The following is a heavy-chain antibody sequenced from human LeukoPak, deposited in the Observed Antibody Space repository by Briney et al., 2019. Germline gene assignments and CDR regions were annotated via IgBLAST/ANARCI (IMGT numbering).Heavy chain of an antibody. V-gene: IGHV1-18*01. CDR1: GYTFTSYG. Sequence: ASVKVSCKASGYTFTSYGISWVRQAPGQGLEWMGWISAYNGNTNYAQKLQGRVTMTTDTSTSTAYMELRSLRSDVTAVYYCARDLDGGNSFDYWGQGTLVTVSS. CDR3: ARDLDGGNSFDY. CDR2: ISAYNGNT. D-gene: IGHD4-23*01. J-gene: IGHJ4*02.